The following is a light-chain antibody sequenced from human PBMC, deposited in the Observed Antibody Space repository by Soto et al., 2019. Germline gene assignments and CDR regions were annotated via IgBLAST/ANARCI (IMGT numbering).Light chain of an antibody. CDR2: EVT. J-gene: IGLJ3*02. Sequence: QSVLTQPPSASGSPGQSVTISCTGTSSDVGAYNYVSWYQQHPGKAPKLMIYEVTKRPSGVPDRFSGSKSGNTASLTVSGLQAEDEAAYYCSSYADSISVLFGGGTKLTVL. V-gene: IGLV2-8*01. CDR1: SSDVGAYNY. CDR3: SSYADSISVL.